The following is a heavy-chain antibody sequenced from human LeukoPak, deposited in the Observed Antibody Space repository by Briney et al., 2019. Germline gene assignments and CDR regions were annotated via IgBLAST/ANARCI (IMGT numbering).Heavy chain of an antibody. V-gene: IGHV3-11*04. Sequence: GGSLRLSCAASGFTFSDYYMSWIRQAPGKGLEWVSYISSSGSTIYYADSVKGRFTISRDNAKNSLYLQMNSLRAEDTAVYYCASLNPYSSSWGYGMDVWGQGTTVTVSS. J-gene: IGHJ6*02. D-gene: IGHD6-13*01. CDR2: ISSSGSTI. CDR1: GFTFSDYY. CDR3: ASLNPYSSSWGYGMDV.